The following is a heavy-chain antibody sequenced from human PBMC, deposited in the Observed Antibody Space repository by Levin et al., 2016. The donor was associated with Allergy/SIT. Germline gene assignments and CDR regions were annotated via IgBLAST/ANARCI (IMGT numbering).Heavy chain of an antibody. CDR1: GYTFTGYY. CDR2: INPNSGGT. CDR3: ARDHNFMVRGVNIVFLDY. V-gene: IGHV1-2*02. J-gene: IGHJ4*02. D-gene: IGHD3-10*01. Sequence: ASVKVSCKASGYTFTGYYMHWVRQAPGQGLEWMGWINPNSGGTNYAQKFQGRVTMTRDTSISTAYMELSRLRSDDTAVYYCARDHNFMVRGVNIVFLDYWGQGTLVTVSS.